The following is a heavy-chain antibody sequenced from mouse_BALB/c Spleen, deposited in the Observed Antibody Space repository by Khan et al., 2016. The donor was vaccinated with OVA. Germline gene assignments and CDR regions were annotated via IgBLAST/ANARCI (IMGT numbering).Heavy chain of an antibody. CDR3: TRRGLFGILVY. D-gene: IGHD1-1*02. CDR2: INPSTGYT. Sequence: VQLQQSGAELANPGASVKMSCKASGYTFTSYWMHWVKQRPGQGLEWIGYINPSTGYTEYNQKFKDKATLTTDKSSPTAYMQLSSLTSEDSAVSFCTRRGLFGILVYWGQGTLVTVSA. V-gene: IGHV1-7*01. CDR1: GYTFTSYW. J-gene: IGHJ3*01.